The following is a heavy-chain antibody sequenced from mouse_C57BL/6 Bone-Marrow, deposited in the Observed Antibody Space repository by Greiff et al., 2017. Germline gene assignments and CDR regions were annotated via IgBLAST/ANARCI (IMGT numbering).Heavy chain of an antibody. CDR2: IDPNSGGT. J-gene: IGHJ2*01. CDR1: GYTFTSYW. D-gene: IGHD3-2*02. Sequence: QQSCKASGYTFTSYWMHWVKQRPGRGLEWIGRIDPNSGGTKYNEKFKSKATLTVDKPSSTAYMQLSSLTSEDSAVYYCASLDSSSDYWGQGTTLTVSS. CDR3: ASLDSSSDY. V-gene: IGHV1-72*01.